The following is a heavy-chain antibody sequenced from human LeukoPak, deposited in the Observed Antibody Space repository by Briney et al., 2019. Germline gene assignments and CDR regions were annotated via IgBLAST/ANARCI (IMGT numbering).Heavy chain of an antibody. CDR2: IRRKAYGGTT. V-gene: IGHV3-49*04. D-gene: IGHD4-17*01. CDR1: GFTFCDYG. J-gene: IGHJ6*04. Sequence: GGSLRLSCTAAGFTFCDYGMSWVRQAPGKGLEGVGFIRRKAYGGTTEYAASVKGRFTISREDSKSIAYLQMNSLKTEDTAVYYCTRGSQDYGDYRSYYYYGMDVWGKATTVTVSS. CDR3: TRGSQDYGDYRSYYYYGMDV.